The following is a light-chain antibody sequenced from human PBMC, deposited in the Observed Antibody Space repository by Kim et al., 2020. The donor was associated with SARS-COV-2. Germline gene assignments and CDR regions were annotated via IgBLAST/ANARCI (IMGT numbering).Light chain of an antibody. Sequence: SYELTQPPSVSVSPGQTASITCSGHELGDKYACWYQQKPGQSPVLVIYQDNRRPSGIPERFSGSNSGNTATLTISGTQAMDEADYYCQAWDSSTCVFGGGTQLTVL. CDR2: QDN. V-gene: IGLV3-1*01. J-gene: IGLJ2*01. CDR3: QAWDSSTCV. CDR1: ELGDKY.